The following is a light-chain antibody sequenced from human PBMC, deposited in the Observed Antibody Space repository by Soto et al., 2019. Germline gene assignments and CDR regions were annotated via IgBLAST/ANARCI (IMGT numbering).Light chain of an antibody. CDR3: QQYGSSPWT. CDR2: GAS. Sequence: EIVLTQSPGTLSLSPGERATLSCRASQSVSSPYLAWYQQKPGQAPRLLVYGASSRAAGIQDRLTGSGSGTDFTLTISRLEPEDFAVYYCQQYGSSPWTFGQRPKVEIK. CDR1: QSVSSPY. J-gene: IGKJ1*01. V-gene: IGKV3-20*01.